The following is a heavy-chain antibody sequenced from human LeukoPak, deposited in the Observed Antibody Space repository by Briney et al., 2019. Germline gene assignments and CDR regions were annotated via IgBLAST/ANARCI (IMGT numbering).Heavy chain of an antibody. D-gene: IGHD5-18*01. V-gene: IGHV3-21*01. Sequence: GGSLRLSCAASGFTFSSYSMNWVRQAPGKGLEWVSSISSSSSYIYYADSVKGRFTISRDNAKNSLYLQMNSLRAQDTAVYYCAPDVDTAMRYWGQGTLVTVSS. CDR2: ISSSSSYI. CDR3: APDVDTAMRY. CDR1: GFTFSSYS. J-gene: IGHJ4*02.